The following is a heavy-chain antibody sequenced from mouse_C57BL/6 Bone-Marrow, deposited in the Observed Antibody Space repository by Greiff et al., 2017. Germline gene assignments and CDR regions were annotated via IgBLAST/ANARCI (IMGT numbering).Heavy chain of an antibody. J-gene: IGHJ3*01. CDR1: GFNIKDDY. V-gene: IGHV14-4*01. D-gene: IGHD1-1*01. Sequence: EVQLQQSGAELVRPGASVKLSCTASGFNIKDDYMHWVKQRPEQGLEWIGWIDPENGDTEYASKFQGKATITADTSSNTAYLQLSSLTSEDTAVYYCTTHYYGSRDWFAYWGQGTLVTVSA. CDR2: IDPENGDT. CDR3: TTHYYGSRDWFAY.